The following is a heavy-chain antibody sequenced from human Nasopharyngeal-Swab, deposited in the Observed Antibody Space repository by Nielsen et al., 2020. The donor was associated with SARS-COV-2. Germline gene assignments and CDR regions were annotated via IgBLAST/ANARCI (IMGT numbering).Heavy chain of an antibody. Sequence: GGSLRLSCAASGFTFSSYSMNWVRQAPGKGPEWVSSISSSSSYIYYADSVKGRFTISRDNAKNSLYLQMNSLRAEDTAVYYCASIGFLEWLSHAFDIWGQGTMVTVSS. CDR3: ASIGFLEWLSHAFDI. CDR2: ISSSSSYI. J-gene: IGHJ3*02. CDR1: GFTFSSYS. V-gene: IGHV3-21*01. D-gene: IGHD3-3*02.